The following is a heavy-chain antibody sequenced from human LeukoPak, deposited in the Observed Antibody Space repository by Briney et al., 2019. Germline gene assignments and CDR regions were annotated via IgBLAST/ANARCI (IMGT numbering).Heavy chain of an antibody. CDR3: ARGLGFSSGYYYFDY. CDR2: IIPIFGTA. D-gene: IGHD3-22*01. CDR1: GGTFSSYA. V-gene: IGHV1-69*13. Sequence: SVKVSCKAAGGTFSSYAISWVRQAPGQGLEWMGGIIPIFGTANYAQKFQGRVTITADESTSTAYMELSSLRSEDTAVYYCARGLGFSSGYYYFDYWGQGTLVTVSS. J-gene: IGHJ4*02.